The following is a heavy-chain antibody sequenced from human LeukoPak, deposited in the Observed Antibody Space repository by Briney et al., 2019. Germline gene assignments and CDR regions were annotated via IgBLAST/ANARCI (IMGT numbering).Heavy chain of an antibody. D-gene: IGHD5-24*01. CDR1: GGSISSYY. Sequence: PSETLSLTCTVSGGSISSYYWSWVRQPPGKGLEWIGYIYYSGSTNYNPSLKGRGTISVDTSKNQFSLKLSSVTAADTAEYYCASVEMATMRYYFDYWGQGTLVTVSS. V-gene: IGHV4-59*08. CDR2: IYYSGST. J-gene: IGHJ4*02. CDR3: ASVEMATMRYYFDY.